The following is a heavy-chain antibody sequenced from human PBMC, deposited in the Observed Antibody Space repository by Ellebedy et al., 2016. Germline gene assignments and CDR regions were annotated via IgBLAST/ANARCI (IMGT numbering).Heavy chain of an antibody. V-gene: IGHV1-46*01. Sequence: ASVKVSCXASTYTFTNFYMHWVRQAPGQGLEWMGIINPSGSTSYAQKFQGRVTMTRDTSISTAYMELSSLRSDDTAVYYCARDGWYCTSTSCSTTGWFDPWGQGTLVTVSS. D-gene: IGHD2-2*02. CDR3: ARDGWYCTSTSCSTTGWFDP. CDR2: INPSGST. J-gene: IGHJ5*02. CDR1: TYTFTNFY.